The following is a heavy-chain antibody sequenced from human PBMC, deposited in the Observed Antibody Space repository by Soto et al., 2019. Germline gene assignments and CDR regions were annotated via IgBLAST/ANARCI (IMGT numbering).Heavy chain of an antibody. D-gene: IGHD3-3*01. J-gene: IGHJ4*02. CDR2: IISSSSTI. CDR3: ARVREYDFWSGPKPFDY. CDR1: GLTFSSYA. Sequence: GGSLSLSCAASGLTFSSYAMSWVRQAPGKGLEWVSYIISSSSTIYYSVSVKGRFTISIDNAKILLYLQMNSLRAEDTAVYYCARVREYDFWSGPKPFDYWGQGTLVTVSS. V-gene: IGHV3-48*01.